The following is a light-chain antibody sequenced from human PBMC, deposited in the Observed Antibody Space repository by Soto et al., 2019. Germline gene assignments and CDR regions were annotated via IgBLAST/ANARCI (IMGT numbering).Light chain of an antibody. J-gene: IGLJ2*01. CDR1: SSDVGGYNY. CDR3: CSYAGSYTLV. CDR2: DVS. Sequence: QSALTQPRSVSGSPGQSVTISCTGTSSDVGGYNYVSWYQQHPGKAPKLMIYDVSKRPSGVPYRFSGSKSGNTASLTISGVQAEDEADYYCCSYAGSYTLVFGGGTKVTVL. V-gene: IGLV2-11*01.